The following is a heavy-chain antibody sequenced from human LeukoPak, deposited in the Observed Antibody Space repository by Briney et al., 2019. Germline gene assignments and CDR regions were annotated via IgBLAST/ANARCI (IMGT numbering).Heavy chain of an antibody. J-gene: IGHJ4*02. CDR3: ARTLRCSTSCYARELYFDY. CDR1: GFTFSSYA. Sequence: QAGGSLRLSCAASGFTFSSYAMHWVRQAPGKGLEWVAVISYDGSNKYYADSVKGRFTISRDNSKNTLYLQMNSLRAEDTAVYYCARTLRCSTSCYARELYFDYWGQGTLVTVSS. D-gene: IGHD2-2*01. CDR2: ISYDGSNK. V-gene: IGHV3-30-3*01.